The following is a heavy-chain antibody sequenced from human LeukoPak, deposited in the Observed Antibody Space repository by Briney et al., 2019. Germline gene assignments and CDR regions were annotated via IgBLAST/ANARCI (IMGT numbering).Heavy chain of an antibody. CDR2: IYYSGST. CDR3: ARTYCSGGSCYQPFDY. D-gene: IGHD2-15*01. J-gene: IGHJ4*02. CDR1: GGSISSGGYY. V-gene: IGHV4-31*03. Sequence: SETLSLTCTVSGGSISSGGYYWSWIRQHPGKGLEWIGYIYYSGSTYYNPSLKSRVTISVDTPKNQFSLKLSSVTAADTAVYYCARTYCSGGSCYQPFDYWGQGTLVTVSS.